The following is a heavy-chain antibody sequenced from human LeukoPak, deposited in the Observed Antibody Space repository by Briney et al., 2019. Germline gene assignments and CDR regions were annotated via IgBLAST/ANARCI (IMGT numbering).Heavy chain of an antibody. CDR3: AKDGVGGTYYYDSSGYYWDY. CDR1: GFTFSSYA. CDR2: ISGSGGTT. J-gene: IGHJ4*02. V-gene: IGHV3-23*01. D-gene: IGHD3-22*01. Sequence: GGSLRLSCAASGFTFSSYAMSWVRLAPGKGLEWVSAISGSGGTTYYADSVEGRFTISRDNSRNTLYLQMNSLRAEDTAVYYCAKDGVGGTYYYDSSGYYWDYWGQGTLVTVSS.